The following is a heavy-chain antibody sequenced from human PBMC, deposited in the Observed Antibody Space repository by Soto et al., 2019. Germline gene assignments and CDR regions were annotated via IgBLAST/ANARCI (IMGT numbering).Heavy chain of an antibody. CDR1: GYNFTTYA. V-gene: IGHV1-3*04. CDR2: INTGNGNT. J-gene: IGHJ6*02. D-gene: IGHD3-3*01. CDR3: ARGERLYDYYYGMDV. Sequence: QVQLVQSGAEVEKPGASVKVSCKASGYNFTTYAMLWVRQAPGQRPEWMGWINTGNGNTKYSPKFQGRVTITRDTSASTAYMELSSLKSEDTAVYYCARGERLYDYYYGMDVWGQGSTVTVS.